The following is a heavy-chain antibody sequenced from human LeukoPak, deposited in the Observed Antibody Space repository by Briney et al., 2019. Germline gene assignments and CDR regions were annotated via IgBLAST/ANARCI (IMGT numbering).Heavy chain of an antibody. CDR1: GFTVSSNY. Sequence: PGGSLRLSCAVSGFTVSSNYMSWVRQAPGKGLEWVSVLYSGGNTYYADSVKGRFTISRDNSKNTLYLQMISLRAEDTAVYYCARYDGGSGPFDYWGQGTLVTVSS. CDR2: LYSGGNT. J-gene: IGHJ4*02. V-gene: IGHV3-53*01. CDR3: ARYDGGSGPFDY. D-gene: IGHD3-10*01.